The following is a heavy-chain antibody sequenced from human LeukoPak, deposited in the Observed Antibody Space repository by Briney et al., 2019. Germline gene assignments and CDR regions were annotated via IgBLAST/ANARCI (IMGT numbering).Heavy chain of an antibody. CDR2: VYYSRSP. V-gene: IGHV4-39*01. CDR1: GDSLSRSTYY. Sequence: TSETLSHTCTLPGDSLSRSTYYWAWIRHPPGKGREWIGGVYYSRSPYFIPSLESRATISVDTSKNQFSLKMSSVPAADTAVYYCARSCGTGTFSYWGQGTLVTVSS. D-gene: IGHD7-27*01. J-gene: IGHJ4*02. CDR3: ARSCGTGTFSY.